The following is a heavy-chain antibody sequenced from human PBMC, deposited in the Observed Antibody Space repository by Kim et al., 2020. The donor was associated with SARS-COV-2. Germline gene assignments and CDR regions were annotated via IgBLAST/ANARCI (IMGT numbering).Heavy chain of an antibody. Sequence: SETLSLTCTVSGGSISSYYWSWIRQPPGKGLEWIGYIYYSGSTNYNPSLKSRVTISVDTSKNQFSLKLSSVTAADTAVYYCARDQQLVRTMRKYYYYGMDVWGQGTTVTVSS. J-gene: IGHJ6*02. V-gene: IGHV4-59*13. D-gene: IGHD6-13*01. CDR1: GGSISSYY. CDR3: ARDQQLVRTMRKYYYYGMDV. CDR2: IYYSGST.